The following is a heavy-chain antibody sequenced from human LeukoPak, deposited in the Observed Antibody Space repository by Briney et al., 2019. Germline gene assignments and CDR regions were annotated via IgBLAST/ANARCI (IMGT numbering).Heavy chain of an antibody. V-gene: IGHV1-18*01. J-gene: IGHJ6*02. Sequence: ASVKVSCKASGYTFTSYGISWVRQAPGQGLEWMGWISAYNGNTNYAQKLQGRVTMTTETSTSTAYMELRSLRSDDTAVYYCARIRSSSPYYYSGMDVWGQGTTVTVSS. CDR1: GYTFTSYG. CDR2: ISAYNGNT. CDR3: ARIRSSSPYYYSGMDV. D-gene: IGHD1-26*01.